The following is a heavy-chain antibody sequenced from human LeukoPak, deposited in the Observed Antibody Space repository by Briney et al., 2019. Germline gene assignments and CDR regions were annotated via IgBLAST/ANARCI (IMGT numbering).Heavy chain of an antibody. CDR1: GGSFSDYY. V-gene: IGHV4-34*01. J-gene: IGHJ4*02. Sequence: KPSETLSLTCAVYGGSFSDYYWSWIRQAPGKGLEWIGEINHSGSTNYNPSLKSRVTISVDTSKNQFSLKLSSVTAADTAVYYCARINYYDSSGYYPFDYWGQGILVTVSS. D-gene: IGHD3-22*01. CDR3: ARINYYDSSGYYPFDY. CDR2: INHSGST.